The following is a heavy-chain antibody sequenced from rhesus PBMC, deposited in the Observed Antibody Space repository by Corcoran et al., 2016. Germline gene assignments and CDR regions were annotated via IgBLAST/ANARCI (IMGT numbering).Heavy chain of an antibody. Sequence: EVQLVESGGGLVQPGGSLRLSCEGSGFPFRAFGIPWVRQAPGKGLEWVAVISSDGNKKYFADSVKDRFTISRDNSKNILYLQMNNLKLEDTAVYYCTRFDVWGPGVRVTVSS. CDR3: TRFDV. CDR2: ISSDGNKK. CDR1: GFPFRAFG. V-gene: IGHV3-54*02. J-gene: IGHJ5-1*01.